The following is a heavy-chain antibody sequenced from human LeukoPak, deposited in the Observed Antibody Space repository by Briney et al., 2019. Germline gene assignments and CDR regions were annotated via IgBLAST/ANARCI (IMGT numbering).Heavy chain of an antibody. CDR1: GGSFSGYY. D-gene: IGHD6-19*01. CDR2: INHSGST. CDR3: ARASPGYSSGWYY. V-gene: IGHV4-34*01. J-gene: IGHJ4*02. Sequence: SETLSLTCAVYGGSFSGYYWSWIRQPPGKGLEWIGEINHSGSTNYNPSLKSRVTISVDTSKNQFSLKLSSVTAADTAVYYCARASPGYSSGWYYWGQGTLVTVSS.